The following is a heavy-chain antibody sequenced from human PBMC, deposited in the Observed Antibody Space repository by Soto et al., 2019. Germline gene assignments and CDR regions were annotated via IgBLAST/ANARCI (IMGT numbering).Heavy chain of an antibody. Sequence: SETLSLTCAVYGGSISSTNWWSWVRQSPGKGLEWIGESYHNGSPDYNPSLKSRVTISLDKSKNHVFLKLTSVTAADTAMYFCGRWLGTSYGMDVWGQGTAVTVSS. D-gene: IGHD3-10*01. V-gene: IGHV4-4*02. J-gene: IGHJ6*02. CDR2: SYHNGSP. CDR1: GGSISSTNW. CDR3: GRWLGTSYGMDV.